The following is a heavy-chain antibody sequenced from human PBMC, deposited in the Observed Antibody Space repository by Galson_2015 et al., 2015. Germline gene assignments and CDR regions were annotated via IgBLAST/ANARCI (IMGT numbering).Heavy chain of an antibody. Sequence: TLSLTCTVSGGSISSGSYYWSWIRQPAGKGLEWIGRIYTSGSTNYNPSLKSRVTISVDTSKNQFSLKLSSVTAADTAVYYCARGWDRGFSSSWHDAFDIWGQGTMVTVSS. V-gene: IGHV4-61*02. J-gene: IGHJ3*02. D-gene: IGHD6-13*01. CDR1: GGSISSGSYY. CDR2: IYTSGST. CDR3: ARGWDRGFSSSWHDAFDI.